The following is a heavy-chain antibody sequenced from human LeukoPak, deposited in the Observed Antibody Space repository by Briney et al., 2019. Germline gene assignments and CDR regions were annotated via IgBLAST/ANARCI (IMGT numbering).Heavy chain of an antibody. V-gene: IGHV3-23*01. CDR3: ANLGSSSDY. CDR2: FSGSGGST. J-gene: IGHJ4*02. CDR1: GFTFSTFW. Sequence: GGSLRLSCTVSGFTFSTFWMSWVRQAPGKGLEWVSAFSGSGGSTYYADSVKGRFTISRDNSRNTLYLQMNSLRAEDTAVYYCANLGSSSDYWGQGTLVTVSS. D-gene: IGHD6-13*01.